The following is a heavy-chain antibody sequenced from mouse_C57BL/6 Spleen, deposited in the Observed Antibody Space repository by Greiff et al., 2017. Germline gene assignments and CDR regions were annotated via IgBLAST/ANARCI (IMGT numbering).Heavy chain of an antibody. CDR2: VWRGGST. Sequence: VQGVESGPGLVQPSQSLSITCTVSGFSLTSYGVHWVRQSPGKGLEWLGVVWRGGSTDYNAAFMSRLSITKDNSKSQVFFKMNSLQADDTAIYYCAKNLIYDGYYYFDYWGQGTTLTVSS. CDR1: GFSLTSYG. V-gene: IGHV2-5*01. J-gene: IGHJ2*01. D-gene: IGHD2-3*01. CDR3: AKNLIYDGYYYFDY.